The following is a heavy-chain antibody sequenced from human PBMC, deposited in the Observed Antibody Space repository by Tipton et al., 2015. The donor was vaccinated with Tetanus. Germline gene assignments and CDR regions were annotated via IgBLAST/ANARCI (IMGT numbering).Heavy chain of an antibody. V-gene: IGHV4-39*01. CDR3: ARRLKVGITGVYFDL. CDR2: VYYSGST. D-gene: IGHD7-27*01. J-gene: IGHJ4*02. CDR1: GATVSRSNYY. Sequence: LRLSCTVSGATVSRSNYYWGWIRQPPGKGMEWIGSVYYSGSTYYNPSLKSRVTLSVDTSKNQFSMQLNSVTAADTAVYHCARRLKVGITGVYFDLWGRGTRVSVSS.